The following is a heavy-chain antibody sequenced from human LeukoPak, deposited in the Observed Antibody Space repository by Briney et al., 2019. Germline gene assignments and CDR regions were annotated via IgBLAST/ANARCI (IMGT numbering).Heavy chain of an antibody. J-gene: IGHJ4*02. V-gene: IGHV1-69*02. Sequence: ASVKVSCKASRYTFTGYYMHWVRQAPGQGLEWMGRIIPILGIANYAQKFQGRVTITADKSTSTAYMELSSLRSEDTAVYYCAVPRLWGRGPFDYWGQGTLVTVSS. CDR1: RYTFTGYY. CDR2: IIPILGIA. D-gene: IGHD3-16*01. CDR3: AVPRLWGRGPFDY.